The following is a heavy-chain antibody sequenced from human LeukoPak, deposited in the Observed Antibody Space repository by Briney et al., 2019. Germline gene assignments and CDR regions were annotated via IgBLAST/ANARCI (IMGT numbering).Heavy chain of an antibody. CDR1: GGSISSGGYY. D-gene: IGHD5-18*01. V-gene: IGHV4-31*03. CDR3: ARGRVNGYQKAGYYFDY. CDR2: IYYSGST. J-gene: IGHJ4*02. Sequence: SETLSLTCTVSGGSISSGGYYWSWIRQHPGKGLEWIGYIYYSGSTNYNPSLKSRVPISVDTSKNQFSLKLSSVTAADTAVYYCARGRVNGYQKAGYYFDYWGQGTLVTVSS.